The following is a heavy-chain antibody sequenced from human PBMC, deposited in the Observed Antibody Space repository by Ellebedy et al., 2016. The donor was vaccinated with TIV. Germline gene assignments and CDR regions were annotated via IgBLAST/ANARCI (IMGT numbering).Heavy chain of an antibody. J-gene: IGHJ5*02. CDR1: GFTFSSFG. CDR3: AKNNGDYEGNH. Sequence: GESLKISXAASGFTFSSFGMHWVRQAPGKGLEWVAFILYDGSKENYADSVKGRFTISRDNSKNTVYLQMNSLRAEDTAVYYCAKNNGDYEGNHWGQGTLVTVSS. V-gene: IGHV3-30*18. CDR2: ILYDGSKE. D-gene: IGHD4-17*01.